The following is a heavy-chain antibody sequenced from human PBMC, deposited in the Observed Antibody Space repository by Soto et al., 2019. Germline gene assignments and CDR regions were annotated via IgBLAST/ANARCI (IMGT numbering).Heavy chain of an antibody. D-gene: IGHD6-19*01. Sequence: VPPRHSSTAAGLNFISYAVSRVRQATGKGLEWVSYIGIGSSTKYYADSVKGRFTISRDNAKNSVYLQMNSLRDEDTAVYYCARSVEGHFDYWGQGTVVTVSS. CDR2: IGIGSSTK. CDR3: ARSVEGHFDY. CDR1: GLNFISYA. V-gene: IGHV3-48*02. J-gene: IGHJ4*02.